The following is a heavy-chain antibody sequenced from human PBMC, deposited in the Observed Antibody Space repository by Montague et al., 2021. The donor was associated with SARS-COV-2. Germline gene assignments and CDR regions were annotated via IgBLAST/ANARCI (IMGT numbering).Heavy chain of an antibody. CDR3: ARGGYYDNTGYYSDYYYNMDV. V-gene: IGHV4-59*01. Sequence: SETLSLTCTVSGGSIDSFYWSWIRRPPGKGLEWIGCIFHSGRTYYNPSLKGGVSMSVDTSKNQVSLRLSSLTAADTAVYYCARGGYYDNTGYYSDYYYNMDVWGQGTTVTVSS. CDR1: GGSIDSFY. J-gene: IGHJ6*02. D-gene: IGHD3-22*01. CDR2: IFHSGRT.